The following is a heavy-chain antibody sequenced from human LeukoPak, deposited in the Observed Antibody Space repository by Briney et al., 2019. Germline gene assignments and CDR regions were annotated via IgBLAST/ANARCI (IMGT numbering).Heavy chain of an antibody. V-gene: IGHV1-46*01. CDR1: RYTFTSYY. J-gene: IGHJ4*02. D-gene: IGHD5-12*01. CDR3: ARSTSRVATGGD. Sequence: ASVKVSCKASRYTFTSYYMHWVRQAPGQGLEWMGIINPSGGSTSYAQKFQGRVTMTRDMSTSTVYMELSSLRSEDTAVYYCARSTSRVATGGDWGQGTLVTVSS. CDR2: INPSGGST.